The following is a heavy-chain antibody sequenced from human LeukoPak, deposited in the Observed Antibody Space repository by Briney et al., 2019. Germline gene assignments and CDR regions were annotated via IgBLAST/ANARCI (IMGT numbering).Heavy chain of an antibody. V-gene: IGHV4-4*07. CDR1: GGSISSYY. Sequence: SETLSLTCTVSGGSISSYYWSWIRQPAGKGLEWIGRIYTSGSTNYNPSLKSRATMSVDTSKNQFSLKLSSVTAADTAVYYCARWQYYYDSSGYKQSAFDIWGQGTMVTVSS. CDR3: ARWQYYYDSSGYKQSAFDI. D-gene: IGHD3-22*01. J-gene: IGHJ3*02. CDR2: IYTSGST.